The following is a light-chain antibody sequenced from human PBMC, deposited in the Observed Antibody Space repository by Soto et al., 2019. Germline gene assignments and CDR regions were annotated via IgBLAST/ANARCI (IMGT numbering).Light chain of an antibody. Sequence: EIVMTQSPATLSASPGERAPLSCRASQSVGSNLAWYQQKPGQAPRLLIYDASTRATGIPASFSGSGSGTEFTLTIRSLQSEDSAVYYCQQYNNWPYTFGQGTKLEI. CDR2: DAS. CDR1: QSVGSN. J-gene: IGKJ2*01. V-gene: IGKV3-15*01. CDR3: QQYNNWPYT.